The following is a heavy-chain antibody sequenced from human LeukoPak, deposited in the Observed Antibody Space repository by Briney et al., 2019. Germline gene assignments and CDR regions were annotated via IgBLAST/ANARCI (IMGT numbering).Heavy chain of an antibody. CDR2: IYSAGST. D-gene: IGHD1-26*01. CDR3: AREVPTVGATTMFDY. CDR1: GFTVSSNY. J-gene: IGHJ4*02. Sequence: GGSLRLSCAVSGFTVSSNYMSWVRQAPGKGLEWVSVIYSAGSTYYVDSVKGRFTISRDNSKNTLYLQMNSLRAEDTAVYYCAREVPTVGATTMFDYWGQGTLVTVSS. V-gene: IGHV3-66*01.